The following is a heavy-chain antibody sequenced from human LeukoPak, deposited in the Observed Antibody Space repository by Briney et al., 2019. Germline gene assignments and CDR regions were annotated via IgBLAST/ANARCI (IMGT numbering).Heavy chain of an antibody. Sequence: GGSLRLSCAASGFTFSNYGMHWVRQAPGKGLEWVAFIRYDGSIKYYADSVKGRFTISRDNSKNTLYLQMNSLRAEDTAVYYCAKDTVKVATIRRVPHYMDVWGKGTTVIISS. CDR1: GFTFSNYG. D-gene: IGHD5-12*01. J-gene: IGHJ6*03. V-gene: IGHV3-30*02. CDR3: AKDTVKVATIRRVPHYMDV. CDR2: IRYDGSIK.